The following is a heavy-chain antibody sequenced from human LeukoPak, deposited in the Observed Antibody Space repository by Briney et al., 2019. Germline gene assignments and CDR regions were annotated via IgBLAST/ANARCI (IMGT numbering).Heavy chain of an antibody. Sequence: GGSLRLSCAASGFTFSSYDIHWVRQATGKGLEWVSGIGTAGEIYYPGSVKGRFTISRDNSKNTLYLRINSLRADDTAVYYCARDGWSTTVTNAFDIWGQGTMVTVSS. CDR2: IGTAGEI. V-gene: IGHV3-13*01. J-gene: IGHJ3*02. D-gene: IGHD4-17*01. CDR1: GFTFSSYD. CDR3: ARDGWSTTVTNAFDI.